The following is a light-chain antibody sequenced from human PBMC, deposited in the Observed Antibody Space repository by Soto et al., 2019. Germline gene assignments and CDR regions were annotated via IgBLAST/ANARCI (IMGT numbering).Light chain of an antibody. CDR2: DVS. CDR1: SSDVGGYNY. V-gene: IGLV2-14*01. Sequence: QSALTQPASVSGSPGQSITISCTGTSSDVGGYNYVSWYQQHPGKAPKLMIYDVSNRPSGVSNRFSGSKSGNTASLTISGLQPQDEADYYCSSYTSGSTPYVFGTGTKVXV. CDR3: SSYTSGSTPYV. J-gene: IGLJ1*01.